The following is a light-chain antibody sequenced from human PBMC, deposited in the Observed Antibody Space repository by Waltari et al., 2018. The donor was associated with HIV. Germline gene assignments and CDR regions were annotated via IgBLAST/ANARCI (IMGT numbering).Light chain of an antibody. CDR3: NSRDTSGNHLEV. CDR2: GKN. Sequence: SSELTQDPAVSVALGQTVRITCQGDSLRSPYASWYQQKPGQAPVLLIYGKNNRPSGIPDRFSGSSSGNTASLTITGAQAEDEADYYCNSRDTSGNHLEVFGTGTKVTVL. J-gene: IGLJ1*01. CDR1: SLRSPY. V-gene: IGLV3-19*01.